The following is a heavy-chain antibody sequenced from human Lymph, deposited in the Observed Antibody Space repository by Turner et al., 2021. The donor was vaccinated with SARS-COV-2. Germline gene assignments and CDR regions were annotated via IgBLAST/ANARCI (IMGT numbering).Heavy chain of an antibody. CDR2: ISVSGGST. Sequence: EVQLLESGGGLVQPGVSLRLSCSASGFTFSSYAMSWVRQAPGKGLELVSSISVSGGSTYYADSVKGRFTISRDNSKNTLYLQMNSLRVEDTAVYYCAKGVRGVIIPEAFDIWGQGTMVTISS. J-gene: IGHJ3*02. CDR3: AKGVRGVIIPEAFDI. V-gene: IGHV3-23*01. CDR1: GFTFSSYA. D-gene: IGHD3-10*01.